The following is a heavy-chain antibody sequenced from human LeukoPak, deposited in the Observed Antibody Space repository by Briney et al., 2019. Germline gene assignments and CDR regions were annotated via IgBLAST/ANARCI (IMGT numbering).Heavy chain of an antibody. J-gene: IGHJ4*02. CDR1: GLAFNSYA. V-gene: IGHV3-64*01. CDR2: ISSNGGST. CDR3: ARMFGDSPL. Sequence: GGSLRLSCAASGLAFNSYAMHWVRQAPGKGLEYVSSISSNGGSTYYANSVKGRFTISRDNSKNTLYLQMGGLRVEDMAVYYCARMFGDSPLWGQGTLVTVSS. D-gene: IGHD3-10*02.